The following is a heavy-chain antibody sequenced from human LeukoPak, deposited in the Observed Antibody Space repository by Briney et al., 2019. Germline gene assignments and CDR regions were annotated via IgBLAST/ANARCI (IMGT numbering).Heavy chain of an antibody. V-gene: IGHV1-2*02. CDR2: INPTSGGT. J-gene: IGHJ1*01. D-gene: IGHD6-13*01. CDR3: ARDTFAIAAATYFQH. Sequence: ASVKVSCKASGYTFTGYYMHWVRQAPGQGLEWMGWINPTSGGTKYAQKFQGRVTMTTDTSTSTNYMELRSLRSDDTAVYYCARDTFAIAAATYFQHWGQGTLVTVSS. CDR1: GYTFTGYY.